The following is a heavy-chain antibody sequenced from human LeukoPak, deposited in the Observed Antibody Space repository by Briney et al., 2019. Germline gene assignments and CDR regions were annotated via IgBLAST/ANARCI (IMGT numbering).Heavy chain of an antibody. CDR3: ARTFERSEREMAGGIDY. Sequence: PSETLSLTCAVYGGSFSGYYWSWIRQPPGKGLEWIGEINHSGSTNYNPSLKSRVTISVDTSKNQFSLKLSSVTAADTAVYYCARTFERSEREMAGGIDYWGQGTLVTVSS. CDR2: INHSGST. CDR1: GGSFSGYY. D-gene: IGHD5-24*01. V-gene: IGHV4-34*01. J-gene: IGHJ4*02.